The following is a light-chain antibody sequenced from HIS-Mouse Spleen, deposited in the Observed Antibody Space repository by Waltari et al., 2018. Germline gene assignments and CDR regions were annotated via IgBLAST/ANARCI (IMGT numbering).Light chain of an antibody. Sequence: SYELTQPPSVSVSPGQTASIPCSGDKLGDKYACWYQQKPGQSHVLVIYQDSKRPSGIPGRFSGSNSGNTATLTISGTQAMDEADYYCQAWDSSTVVFGGGTKLTVL. V-gene: IGLV3-1*01. CDR3: QAWDSSTVV. CDR2: QDS. J-gene: IGLJ2*01. CDR1: KLGDKY.